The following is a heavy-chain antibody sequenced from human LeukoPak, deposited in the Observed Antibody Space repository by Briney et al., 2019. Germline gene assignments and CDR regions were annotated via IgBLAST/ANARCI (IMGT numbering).Heavy chain of an antibody. CDR1: GFTFSDYY. Sequence: GGSLRLSCAASGFTFSDYYMTWLRQAPGRGLEWVSSISRGGNSIYYTDSVKGRFTISRDNAKNSLYLQMNSLRAEDTAIYYCARDQYLDYRGQGTLVTVSS. CDR3: ARDQYLDY. V-gene: IGHV3-11*01. CDR2: ISRGGNSI. J-gene: IGHJ4*02.